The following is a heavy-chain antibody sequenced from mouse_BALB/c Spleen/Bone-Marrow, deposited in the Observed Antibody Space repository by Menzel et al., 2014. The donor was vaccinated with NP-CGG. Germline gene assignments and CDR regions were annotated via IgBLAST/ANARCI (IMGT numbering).Heavy chain of an antibody. CDR1: GYTFTAYA. CDR3: ARNFYGSSYCDY. J-gene: IGHJ2*01. V-gene: IGHV1-67*01. CDR2: ISTYSGNT. D-gene: IGHD1-1*01. Sequence: QVQLQQSGPELVRPGVSVKLSCKGSGYTFTAYAMHWVKQSHAKSLEWIGLISTYSGNTHYNQNFKGKATMTVDKSSSTAYMDLAILTSEDSAIYYCARNFYGSSYCDYWGKGATLTVSS.